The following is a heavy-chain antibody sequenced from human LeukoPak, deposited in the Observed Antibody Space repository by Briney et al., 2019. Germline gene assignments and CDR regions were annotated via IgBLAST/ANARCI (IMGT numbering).Heavy chain of an antibody. J-gene: IGHJ4*02. CDR1: GFTFSSYA. V-gene: IGHV3-30*01. CDR3: ARGRITMIGGFDY. Sequence: PGGSLRLSCTASGFTFSSYAMHWVRQAPGKGLEWVAVISYDGSNKYYADSVKGRFTISRDNSKNTLYPQMNSLRAEDTAVYYCARGRITMIGGFDYWGQGTLVTVSS. D-gene: IGHD3-22*01. CDR2: ISYDGSNK.